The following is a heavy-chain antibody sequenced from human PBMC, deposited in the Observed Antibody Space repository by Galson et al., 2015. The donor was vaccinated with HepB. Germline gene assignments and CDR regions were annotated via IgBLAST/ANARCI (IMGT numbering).Heavy chain of an antibody. CDR3: AKVGYYDFWSGYPDY. Sequence: SLRLSCAASGFTFSSYGMHWVRQAPGKELEWVAVISYDGSNKYYADSVKGRFTISRDNSKNTLYLQMNSLRAEDTAVYYCAKVGYYDFWSGYPDYWGQGTLVTVSS. CDR1: GFTFSSYG. CDR2: ISYDGSNK. J-gene: IGHJ4*02. D-gene: IGHD3-3*01. V-gene: IGHV3-30*18.